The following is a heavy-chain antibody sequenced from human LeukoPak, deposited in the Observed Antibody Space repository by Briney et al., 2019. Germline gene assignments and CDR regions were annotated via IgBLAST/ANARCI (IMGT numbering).Heavy chain of an antibody. CDR1: GFTFSSYA. V-gene: IGHV3-21*01. J-gene: IGHJ4*02. CDR3: ATSGSGGNYPLDY. CDR2: ITRSSSYI. D-gene: IGHD1-26*01. Sequence: GGSLRLSCAASGFTFSSYAMNWVRQAPGKGLEWVSSITRSSSYIYYADSVKGRFTISRDNAKNSLFMQVNSLRAEDTALYYCATSGSGGNYPLDYWGQGTLVTVSS.